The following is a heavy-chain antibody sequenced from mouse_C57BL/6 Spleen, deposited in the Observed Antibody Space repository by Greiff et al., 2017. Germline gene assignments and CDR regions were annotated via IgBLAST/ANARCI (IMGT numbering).Heavy chain of an antibody. D-gene: IGHD1-1*01. V-gene: IGHV1-7*01. CDR3: ARDQGSSYWYFDV. CDR2: INPRSGYT. J-gene: IGHJ1*03. CDR1: GYTFTSYW. Sequence: VQLQQSGAELAKPGASVKLSCKASGYTFTSYWMHWVKQRPGKGLEWIGYINPRSGYTKYNQKFKDKATLTADKSSSTAYMQLSSLTYEDSAGYYCARDQGSSYWYFDVWGTGTTVTVSS.